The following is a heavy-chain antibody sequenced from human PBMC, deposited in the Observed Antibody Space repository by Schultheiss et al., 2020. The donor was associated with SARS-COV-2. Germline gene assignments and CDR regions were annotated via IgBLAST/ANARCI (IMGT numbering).Heavy chain of an antibody. CDR1: GYTFTNYG. Sequence: ASVKVSCRASGYTFTNYGISWVRQAPGQGLEWMGRINPNSGGTNYAQKFQGRVTMTRDTSISTAYMELSRLRSDDTAVYYCARDQYYDFWSGYYSYYYYGMDVWGQGTTVTVSS. CDR2: INPNSGGT. V-gene: IGHV1-2*06. J-gene: IGHJ6*02. D-gene: IGHD3-3*01. CDR3: ARDQYYDFWSGYYSYYYYGMDV.